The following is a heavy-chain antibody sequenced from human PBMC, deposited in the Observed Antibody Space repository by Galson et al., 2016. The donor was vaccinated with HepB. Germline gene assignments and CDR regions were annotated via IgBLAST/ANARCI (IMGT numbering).Heavy chain of an antibody. CDR3: ASRVCGSSSCPGFHFGY. CDR2: IVPIFGTT. V-gene: IGHV1-69*06. Sequence: SCKASGGAFSSYDISWVRQAPGQGLEWMGGIVPIFGTTHHAQSLQGRVTITADKSTSTAHMELSSLRSEDTAVYFCASRVCGSSSCPGFHFGYWAQGTLVTVS. J-gene: IGHJ4*02. D-gene: IGHD2-2*01. CDR1: GGAFSSYD.